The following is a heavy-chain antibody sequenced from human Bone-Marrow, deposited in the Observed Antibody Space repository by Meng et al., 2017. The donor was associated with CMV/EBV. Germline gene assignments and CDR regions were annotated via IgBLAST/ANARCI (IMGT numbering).Heavy chain of an antibody. D-gene: IGHD6-13*01. J-gene: IGHJ4*02. V-gene: IGHV1-46*01. CDR3: ARGPVGGTRIAAAGMDY. CDR2: INPSGGST. Sequence: ASVKVSCKASGYTFTSYYMHWVRQAPGQGLEWMGIINPSGGSTSYAQKFQGRVTMTRDTSTSTVYRELSSLRSEDTAVYYCARGPVGGTRIAAAGMDYWGQGTLVTV. CDR1: GYTFTSYY.